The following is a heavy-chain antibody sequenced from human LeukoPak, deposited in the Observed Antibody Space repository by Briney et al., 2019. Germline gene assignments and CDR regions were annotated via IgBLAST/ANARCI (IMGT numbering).Heavy chain of an antibody. CDR3: ARQLAAFDFDY. CDR2: ISGYNGNT. CDR1: GYTFTNYG. D-gene: IGHD1-1*01. V-gene: IGHV1-18*01. Sequence: ASVKVSCKASGYTFTNYGISWVRQAPGQGLEWMGWISGYNGNTNYAQKVQGRVTMTTDTSTSTAYMELRSLRSDDTAVYYCARQLAAFDFDYWGQGTLVTVSP. J-gene: IGHJ4*02.